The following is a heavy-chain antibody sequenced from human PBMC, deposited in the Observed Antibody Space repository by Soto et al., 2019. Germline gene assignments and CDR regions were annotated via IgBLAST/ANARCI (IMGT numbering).Heavy chain of an antibody. V-gene: IGHV1-8*01. Sequence: QVQLVQSGAEVKKPGASVKVSCKASGYTFTKYEINWVRQASGQGLEWMGWMNPGSGNTGYAHKFQGRVTMTRNISISTAYMELSSLGSDDTAIYYCASMSASVSLNWFDPWGQGTLVTVSS. D-gene: IGHD3-16*02. CDR2: MNPGSGNT. J-gene: IGHJ5*02. CDR1: GYTFTKYE. CDR3: ASMSASVSLNWFDP.